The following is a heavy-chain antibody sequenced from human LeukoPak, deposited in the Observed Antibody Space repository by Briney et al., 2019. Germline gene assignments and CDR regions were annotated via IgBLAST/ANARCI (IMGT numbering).Heavy chain of an antibody. D-gene: IGHD1-1*01. Sequence: GGSLRLSCAASGFTFSSYWMHWVRQAPGKGLVWVSRINSDGSSTSYADSVKGRFTISRDNAKNTLYLQMNSLRAEDTAVYYCARDLETGYGTWDYYYGMDVWGQGTTVTVSS. CDR3: ARDLETGYGTWDYYYGMDV. J-gene: IGHJ6*02. V-gene: IGHV3-74*01. CDR2: INSDGSST. CDR1: GFTFSSYW.